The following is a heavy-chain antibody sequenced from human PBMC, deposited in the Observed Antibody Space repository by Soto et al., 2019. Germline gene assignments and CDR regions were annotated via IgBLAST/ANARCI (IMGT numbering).Heavy chain of an antibody. Sequence: QVTLKESGPVLVKPTETLTLRCTVSGLSITDSEMGVSWIRQPPGQPLEWLAHIDSSGEKAYRTFLKSILPISKDTSKSQIVLTMTNMDPADTATYYCARRHLAVAVSPWFDPWGQGIPVTVSS. CDR2: IDSSGEK. CDR3: ARRHLAVAVSPWFDP. CDR1: GLSITDSEMG. V-gene: IGHV2-26*01. J-gene: IGHJ5*02. D-gene: IGHD6-19*01.